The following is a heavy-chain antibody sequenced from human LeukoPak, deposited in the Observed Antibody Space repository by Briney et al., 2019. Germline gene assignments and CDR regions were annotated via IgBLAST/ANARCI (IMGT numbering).Heavy chain of an antibody. D-gene: IGHD6-13*01. V-gene: IGHV3-30*03. CDR3: ARGTSSSWFDY. CDR1: GFTFSNYG. CDR2: MSYDGSNK. J-gene: IGHJ4*02. Sequence: GRSLRLSCAASGFTFSNYGMHWVRQAPGKGLEWVATMSYDGSNKYYADSVKGRFTISRDNSKNTLYLQMNSLRAEDTAVYYCARGTSSSWFDYWGQGTLVTVSS.